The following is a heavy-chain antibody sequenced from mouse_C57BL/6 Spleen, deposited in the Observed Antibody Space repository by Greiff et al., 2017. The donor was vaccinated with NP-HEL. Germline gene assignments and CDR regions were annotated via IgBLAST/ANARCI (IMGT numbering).Heavy chain of an antibody. Sequence: EVKLMESGGGLVQPGGSLNLSCAASGFTFTDYYMSWVRQTPGKALEWLGFIRNKANGYTTEYSASVKGRLTISRDNSQSILYLQMHALRAEASATCYGARYSWDWYFDVWGTGTTVTVSS. CDR1: GFTFTDYY. V-gene: IGHV7-3*01. CDR3: ARYSWDWYFDV. J-gene: IGHJ1*03. D-gene: IGHD4-1*01. CDR2: IRNKANGYTT.